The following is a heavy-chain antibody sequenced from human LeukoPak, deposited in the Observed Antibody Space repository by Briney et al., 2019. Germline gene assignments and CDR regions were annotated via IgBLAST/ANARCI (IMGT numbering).Heavy chain of an antibody. J-gene: IGHJ5*02. V-gene: IGHV4-34*01. CDR1: GFTFSDYY. CDR2: INHSGST. Sequence: PGGSLRLSCAASGFTFSDYYMSWIRQPPGKGLEWIGEINHSGSTNSTPSLKSRVTISVKKSKNKFSLTLSSVPAADPAVYYCARAVDFWSIPGVPQYNWFDPWGQGPLVTVSS. D-gene: IGHD3-3*01. CDR3: ARAVDFWSIPGVPQYNWFDP.